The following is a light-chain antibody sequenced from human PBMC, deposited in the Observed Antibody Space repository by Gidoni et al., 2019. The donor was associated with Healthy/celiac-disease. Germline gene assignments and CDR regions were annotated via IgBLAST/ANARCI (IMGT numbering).Light chain of an antibody. Sequence: DIVMTQSPLSLPVTLCEPACVSCRSSQSLRHSNGNNYLDWYLQKPGQSPQLLIYLGSHRASGVPDRFSGSGSVTDFTLTISIVEAEDVGVYYCMQSLQTPYTFGQGTKLEIK. V-gene: IGKV2-28*01. CDR1: QSLRHSNGNNY. CDR2: LGS. CDR3: MQSLQTPYT. J-gene: IGKJ2*01.